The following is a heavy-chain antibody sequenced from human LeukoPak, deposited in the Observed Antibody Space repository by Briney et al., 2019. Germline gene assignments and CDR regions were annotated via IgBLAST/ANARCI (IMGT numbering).Heavy chain of an antibody. CDR2: IYYSGST. CDR1: GGSISSYY. Sequence: SETLSLTCTVSGGSISSYYWSCIRQPPGKGLEWIGYIYYSGSTNYNPSLKSRVTISVDTSKNQFSLKLSSVTAADTAVYYCARGSVLVKYFDYWGQGTLVTVSS. D-gene: IGHD4-23*01. CDR3: ARGSVLVKYFDY. J-gene: IGHJ4*02. V-gene: IGHV4-59*01.